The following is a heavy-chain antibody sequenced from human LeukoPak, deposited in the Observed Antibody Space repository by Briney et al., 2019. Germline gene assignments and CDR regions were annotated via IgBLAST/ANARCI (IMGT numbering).Heavy chain of an antibody. CDR2: IYYSGST. CDR3: ARIGDIVVPAVKDY. D-gene: IGHD2-2*01. Sequence: LPETLSLTCTVSGGSVSSSSYYWGWIRQPPGKGLEWIGSIYYSGSTYYNPSLKSRVTISVDTSKNQFSLKLSSVTAADTAVYYCARIGDIVVPAVKDYWGQGTLVTVSS. V-gene: IGHV4-39*01. J-gene: IGHJ4*02. CDR1: GGSVSSSSYY.